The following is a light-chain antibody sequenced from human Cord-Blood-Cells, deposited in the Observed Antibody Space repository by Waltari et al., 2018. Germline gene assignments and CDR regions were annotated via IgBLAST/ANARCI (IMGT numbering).Light chain of an antibody. J-gene: IGKJ1*01. CDR2: GAS. CDR3: QQYGSSPRT. CDR1: NSVSSSY. V-gene: IGKV3-20*01. Sequence: EIVLTQSPGTLSFSPGERATLSSRASNSVSSSYLAWYQQKHGQAPRLLIYGASSRATGIPDRCSGSGSGTDFTLTISRLEHEDVAVYYCQQYGSSPRTFGQGTKVEIK.